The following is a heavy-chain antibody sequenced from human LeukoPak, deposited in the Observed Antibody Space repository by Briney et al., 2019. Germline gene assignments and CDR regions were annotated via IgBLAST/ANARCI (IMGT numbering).Heavy chain of an antibody. CDR1: GGSISSSSYY. D-gene: IGHD3-3*01. CDR2: IYYSGST. CDR3: ARQVYYDFWSGYYNGWFDP. Sequence: SETLSLTCTVSGGSISSSSYYWGWIRQPPGKGLEWIGRIYYSGSTYYNPSLKSRVTISVDTSKNQFSLKLSSVTAADTAVYYCARQVYYDFWSGYYNGWFDPWGQGTLVTVSS. V-gene: IGHV4-39*01. J-gene: IGHJ5*02.